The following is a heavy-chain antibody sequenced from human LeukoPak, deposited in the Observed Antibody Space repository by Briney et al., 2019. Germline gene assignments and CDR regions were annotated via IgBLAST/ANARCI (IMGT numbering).Heavy chain of an antibody. CDR3: ARAYSGTYGLGYYYMDV. Sequence: GGSLRLSCAASGFGFSHYSMNWVRQAPGKGLEWVSSISSSSSYIYYADSVKGRFTISRDNAKKSLYLQMNSLRAEDTAVYYCARAYSGTYGLGYYYMDVWGKGTTVTVSS. D-gene: IGHD1-26*01. V-gene: IGHV3-21*01. CDR1: GFGFSHYS. J-gene: IGHJ6*03. CDR2: ISSSSSYI.